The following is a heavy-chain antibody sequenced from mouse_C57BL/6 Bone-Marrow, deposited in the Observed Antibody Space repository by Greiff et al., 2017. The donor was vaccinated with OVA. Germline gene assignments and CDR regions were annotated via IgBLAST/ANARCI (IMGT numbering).Heavy chain of an antibody. CDR2: INPSTGGT. Sequence: VQLKQSGPELVKPGASVKISCKASGYSFTGYYMNWVKQSPEKSLEWIGEINPSTGGTTYNQKFKAKATLTVDKSSSTAYMQLKSLTSEDSAVYYCARRLLRPYWYFDVWGTGTTVTVSS. CDR1: GYSFTGYY. D-gene: IGHD2-3*01. V-gene: IGHV1-42*01. CDR3: ARRLLRPYWYFDV. J-gene: IGHJ1*03.